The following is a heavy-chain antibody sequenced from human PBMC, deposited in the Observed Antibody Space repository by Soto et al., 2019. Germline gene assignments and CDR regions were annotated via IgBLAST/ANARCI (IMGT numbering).Heavy chain of an antibody. J-gene: IGHJ6*02. V-gene: IGHV3-30*18. Sequence: LRLSCAASGFTFSSYGMHWVRQAPGKGLEWVAVISYDGSNKYYADSVKGRFTISRGNSKNTLYLQMNSLRAEDTAVYYCANGVGYYDFWSGYRKDYYYGMDVWGQGTTVTVSS. CDR3: ANGVGYYDFWSGYRKDYYYGMDV. CDR2: ISYDGSNK. D-gene: IGHD3-3*01. CDR1: GFTFSSYG.